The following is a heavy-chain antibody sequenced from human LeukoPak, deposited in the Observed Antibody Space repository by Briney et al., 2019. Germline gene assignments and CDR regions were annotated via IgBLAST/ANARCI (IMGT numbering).Heavy chain of an antibody. J-gene: IGHJ4*02. V-gene: IGHV4-59*08. D-gene: IGHD6-13*01. CDR3: ARPDGGYSSSWGN. Sequence: SETLSLTCTVSGGSISSYYWSWIRQPPGKGLEWIGYIYYSGSTYYNPSLKSRVTISVDTSKNQFSLKLSSVTAADTAVYYCARPDGGYSSSWGNWGQGTLVTVSS. CDR1: GGSISSYY. CDR2: IYYSGST.